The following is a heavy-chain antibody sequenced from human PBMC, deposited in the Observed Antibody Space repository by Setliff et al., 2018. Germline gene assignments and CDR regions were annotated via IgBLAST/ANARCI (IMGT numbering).Heavy chain of an antibody. D-gene: IGHD3-3*01. J-gene: IGHJ6*04. CDR3: ARSYNFWSGPALDV. CDR1: GFTFSDYS. CDR2: ISSSSSTI. Sequence: PGGSLRLSCAASGFTFSDYSMNWVSQAPGKGLEWVSDISSSSSTIYYADSVKGRFTISRDNAQNSLYLQMNSLRAEDTAVYYCARSYNFWSGPALDVWGKGTTVTVSS. V-gene: IGHV3-48*01.